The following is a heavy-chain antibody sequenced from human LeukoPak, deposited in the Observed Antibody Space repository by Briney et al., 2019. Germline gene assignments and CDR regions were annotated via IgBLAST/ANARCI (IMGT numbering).Heavy chain of an antibody. Sequence: SVKVSCKASVFTFTSSAVQWVRQARGQRLEWIGWIVVGSGNTNYAQKFQERVTITRDMSTSTAYMELSSLRSEDTAVYYCAVSDYYGSGSYSSAPFDPWGQGTLVTVSS. D-gene: IGHD3-10*01. CDR1: VFTFTSSA. CDR3: AVSDYYGSGSYSSAPFDP. V-gene: IGHV1-58*01. CDR2: IVVGSGNT. J-gene: IGHJ5*02.